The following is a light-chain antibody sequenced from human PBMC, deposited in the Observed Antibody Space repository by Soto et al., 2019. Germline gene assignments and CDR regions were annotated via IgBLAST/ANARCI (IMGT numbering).Light chain of an antibody. CDR1: QSISRS. Sequence: DIKMTQSPSTLSASVGDRVTITCRASQSISRSLAWYQHQPGKAPKLLIYDASSLESGVPSRFSGIGSGTEFTLSISSLQPEDFGTYYCQQCYMGWTFGQGTKVDTK. CDR3: QQCYMGWT. CDR2: DAS. J-gene: IGKJ1*01. V-gene: IGKV1-5*01.